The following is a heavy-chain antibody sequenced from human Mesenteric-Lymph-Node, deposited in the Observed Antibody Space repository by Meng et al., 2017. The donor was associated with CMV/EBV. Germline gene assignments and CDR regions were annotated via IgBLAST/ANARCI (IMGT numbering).Heavy chain of an antibody. CDR2: INPNSGGT. D-gene: IGHD4-17*01. V-gene: IGHV1-2*02. CDR3: ARTLGFHNYGDYGF. CDR1: AYTFTGYY. J-gene: IGHJ4*02. Sequence: KASAYTFTGYYRHWVRQAPGQGLEWMGWINPNSGGTNYAQKFQGRVTMTRDTSISTVYMELSRLTSDDTAVYYCARTLGFHNYGDYGFWGQGTLVTVSS.